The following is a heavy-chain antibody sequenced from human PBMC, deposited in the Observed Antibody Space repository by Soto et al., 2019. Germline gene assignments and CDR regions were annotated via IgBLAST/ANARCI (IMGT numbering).Heavy chain of an antibody. J-gene: IGHJ4*02. CDR1: GGSISSGGYY. D-gene: IGHD5-12*01. CDR2: IYYSGST. CDR3: DRGGGATGVTLSGLQPPPPPI. Sequence: SETLSLTCTVSGGSISSGGYYWSWIRQHPGKGLEWIGYIYYSGSTYYNPSLKSRVTVSVDTSKNQFSLKLSAVTAADTAVYYCDRGGGATGVTLSGLQPPPPPIWGQGTLVTVSS. V-gene: IGHV4-31*03.